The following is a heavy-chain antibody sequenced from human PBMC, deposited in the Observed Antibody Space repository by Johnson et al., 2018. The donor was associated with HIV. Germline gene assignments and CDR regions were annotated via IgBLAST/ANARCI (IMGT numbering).Heavy chain of an antibody. D-gene: IGHD7-27*01. J-gene: IGHJ3*02. CDR1: GFTFSSYG. CDR2: ISYDGSNK. V-gene: IGHV3-30*18. Sequence: QVQLVESGGGVVQPGRSLRLSCAASGFTFSSYGMHWVRQAPGKGLEWVAVISYDGSNKYYADSVKGRFTISRDNSKNTLYLQMNSLRAEDTAVYYCAKARANWGSRDAFEIWGQGTMVTVSS. CDR3: AKARANWGSRDAFEI.